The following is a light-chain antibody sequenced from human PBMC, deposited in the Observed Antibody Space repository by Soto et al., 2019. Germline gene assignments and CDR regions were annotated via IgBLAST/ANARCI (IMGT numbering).Light chain of an antibody. J-gene: IGLJ1*01. V-gene: IGLV2-8*01. CDR1: SSDVGGYNF. CDR2: EVS. CDR3: SSYAGRNNFYV. Sequence: QSALTQPPSASGSPGQSVTISCTGTSSDVGGYNFVSWYQQHPGKAPKLMIYEVSTRPSGVPDRFSGSKSGNTASLTVSGLQAEDESEYDCSSYAGRNNFYVFGTGTKLTV.